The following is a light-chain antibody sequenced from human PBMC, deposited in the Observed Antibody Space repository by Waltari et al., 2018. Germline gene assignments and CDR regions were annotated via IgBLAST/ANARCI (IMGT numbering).Light chain of an antibody. CDR2: EAS. Sequence: QMTQSPSTLSASVGDRVTLTCWASQSVSRRLAWYQQTPGKAPFLLIYEASTLGGGVPSRFSGSGSGTEFTLTISSLQPDDFVTYYCQHYHSYPLTFGGGTKVEI. CDR1: QSVSRR. J-gene: IGKJ4*01. V-gene: IGKV1-5*03. CDR3: QHYHSYPLT.